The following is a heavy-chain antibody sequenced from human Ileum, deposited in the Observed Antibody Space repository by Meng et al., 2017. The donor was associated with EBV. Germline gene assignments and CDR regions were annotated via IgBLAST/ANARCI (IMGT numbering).Heavy chain of an antibody. CDR1: GYRFTSYA. CDR3: ARSWGGGSSKE. D-gene: IGHD2-15*01. V-gene: IGHV7-4-1*02. Sequence: QMVQSGSELKEPGTSVKISCETSGYRFTSYALNWVRQAPGQGLEWMGWIDTKTGNPSYAPGFTGRFVFSSETSVSTAYLQISSLKAADTAVYYCARSWGGGSSKEWGQGTLVTVSS. CDR2: IDTKTGNP. J-gene: IGHJ4*02.